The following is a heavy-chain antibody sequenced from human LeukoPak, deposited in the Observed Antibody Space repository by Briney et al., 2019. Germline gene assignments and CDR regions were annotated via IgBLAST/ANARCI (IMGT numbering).Heavy chain of an antibody. Sequence: ASVNVSCKASGGTFSSYAISWVRQAPGQGLEWMGGIIPIFGTANYAQKFQGRVTITADESTSTAYMELSSLRSEDTAVYYCARVAGATSTNWFDPWGQGTLVTVSS. D-gene: IGHD1-26*01. CDR1: GGTFSSYA. V-gene: IGHV1-69*13. J-gene: IGHJ5*02. CDR2: IIPIFGTA. CDR3: ARVAGATSTNWFDP.